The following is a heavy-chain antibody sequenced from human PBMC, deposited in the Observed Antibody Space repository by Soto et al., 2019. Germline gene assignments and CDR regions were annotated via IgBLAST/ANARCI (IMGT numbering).Heavy chain of an antibody. Sequence: QLQLQESGPGLVKPSETLSLTCTVSGGSINSNNYYWGWIRQPPGKGLEWIGSIYYSGSTYYNPSLKSRVTISVDTSKNQFSLKLSSVTAADTAVYYCARGTGYSSSWYPGWGQGTLVTVSS. J-gene: IGHJ4*02. CDR1: GGSINSNNYY. CDR2: IYYSGST. D-gene: IGHD6-13*01. V-gene: IGHV4-39*01. CDR3: ARGTGYSSSWYPG.